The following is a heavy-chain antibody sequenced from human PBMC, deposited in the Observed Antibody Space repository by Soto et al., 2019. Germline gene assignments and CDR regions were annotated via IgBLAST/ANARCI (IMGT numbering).Heavy chain of an antibody. J-gene: IGHJ6*03. Sequence: GGSLRLSCAASGFTFSSYAMSWVRQAPGKGLEWVSAISGSGGSTYYADSVKGRFTISRDNSKNTLYLQMNSLRAEDTAVYYCAKGGFLEWLLSYYYYYMDVWGKGTTVTVS. D-gene: IGHD3-3*01. CDR2: ISGSGGST. CDR3: AKGGFLEWLLSYYYYYMDV. V-gene: IGHV3-23*01. CDR1: GFTFSSYA.